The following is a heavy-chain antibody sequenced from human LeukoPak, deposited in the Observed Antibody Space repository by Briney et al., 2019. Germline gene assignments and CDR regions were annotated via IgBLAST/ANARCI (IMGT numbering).Heavy chain of an antibody. CDR2: IKYDGSDK. V-gene: IGHV3-7*01. J-gene: IGHJ4*02. Sequence: GGSLRLSCVASGLTFRDYWMTWVRQAPGKGLEYVANIKYDGSDKYYVDSVKGRFTISRDNAKNSVYLQMNSLRVEDTAVYYCARRNLFDYWDQGTVVTVSS. CDR3: ARRNLFDY. D-gene: IGHD1-14*01. CDR1: GLTFRDYW.